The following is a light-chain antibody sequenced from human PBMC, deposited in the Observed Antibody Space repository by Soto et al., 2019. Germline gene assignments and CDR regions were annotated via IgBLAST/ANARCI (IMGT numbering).Light chain of an antibody. Sequence: IVLPQSPGTLSLSPGERATLSCRASQSVTTQLAWYQQKPGQAPRLLIYDASNRATGIPARFSGSGSGTDFTLTISSLEPEDFAVYYCQQRSNWPPITFGQGTRLEIK. CDR1: QSVTTQ. V-gene: IGKV3-11*01. CDR3: QQRSNWPPIT. J-gene: IGKJ5*01. CDR2: DAS.